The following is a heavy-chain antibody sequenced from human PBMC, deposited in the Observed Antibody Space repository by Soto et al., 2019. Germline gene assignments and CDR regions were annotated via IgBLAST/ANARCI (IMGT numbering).Heavy chain of an antibody. CDR3: ARDGFSDSSGDNLNY. D-gene: IGHD3-22*01. Sequence: ASVKVSCKASGYTFTSYGISWVRQAPGQGLEWMGWISAYNGNTNYAQKLQGRVTMTTDTSTSTAYMELRSLRSDDTAVYYCARDGFSDSSGDNLNYWGQGTLVTVSS. V-gene: IGHV1-18*01. CDR1: GYTFTSYG. CDR2: ISAYNGNT. J-gene: IGHJ4*02.